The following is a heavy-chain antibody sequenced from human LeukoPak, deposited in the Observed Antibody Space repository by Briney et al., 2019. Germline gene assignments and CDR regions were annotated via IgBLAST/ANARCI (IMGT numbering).Heavy chain of an antibody. CDR3: AKEACGGRCYFDYFDY. Sequence: GGSLRLSCAASGFTFSSYGMHWVRQAPGKGLEWVAVISYDGSKKYYANSVMGRFTISRDNSKNTLYLQMNSLRAEDTGVYYCAKEACGGRCYFDYFDYWGQGTLVTASS. D-gene: IGHD2-15*01. J-gene: IGHJ4*02. V-gene: IGHV3-30*18. CDR2: ISYDGSKK. CDR1: GFTFSSYG.